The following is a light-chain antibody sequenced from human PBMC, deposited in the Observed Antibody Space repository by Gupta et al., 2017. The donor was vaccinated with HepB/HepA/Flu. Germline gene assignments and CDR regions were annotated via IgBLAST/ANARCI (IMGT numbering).Light chain of an antibody. CDR2: KVS. CDR3: MQGTPGPQET. J-gene: IGKJ2*01. CDR1: QSLVYSDGNTY. V-gene: IGKV2-30*01. Sequence: DVVMTQSPLSLPVTLGQPASISCRSSQSLVYSDGNTYLNWFQQRPGQSTRRLIYKVSNRDSGVPDRVSGSGSGTDCTRKISRVEAEDVGVYYCMQGTPGPQETCGQGTKLEIK.